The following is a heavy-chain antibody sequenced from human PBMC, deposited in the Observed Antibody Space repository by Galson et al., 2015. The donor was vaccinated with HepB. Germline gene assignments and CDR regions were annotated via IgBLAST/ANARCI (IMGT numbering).Heavy chain of an antibody. V-gene: IGHV5-51*01. CDR1: GYRFSMYW. CDR3: ARRQIYGSGLYSMDV. D-gene: IGHD2-15*01. J-gene: IGHJ6*02. Sequence: QSGAEVKKPGESLKISCEGSGYRFSMYWIGWVRQMPGRGLEWMGSIYPSASETRYSPYFQGQVTISADKSISTAYLQWSSLKASDTAMYYCARRQIYGSGLYSMDVWGQGTTVTVSS. CDR2: IYPSASET.